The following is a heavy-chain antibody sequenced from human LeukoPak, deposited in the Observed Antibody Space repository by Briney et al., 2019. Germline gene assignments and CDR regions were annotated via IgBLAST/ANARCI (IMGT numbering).Heavy chain of an antibody. CDR1: GDSVSSGSYY. CDR3: ARGQDDRSGTFDY. V-gene: IGHV4-61*01. Sequence: SGTLSLTCTVSGDSVSSGSYYLSWIRQPPGKGLDWIAYMSPSGTTNYNPSLKSRVTTSVDTSRTQFSLRLSSVTAADTAVYYCARGQDDRSGTFDYWGQGTLVTVSS. J-gene: IGHJ4*02. D-gene: IGHD3-22*01. CDR2: MSPSGTT.